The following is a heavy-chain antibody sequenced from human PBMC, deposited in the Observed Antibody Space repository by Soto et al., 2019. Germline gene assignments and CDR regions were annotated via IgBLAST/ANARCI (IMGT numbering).Heavy chain of an antibody. D-gene: IGHD5-18*01. Sequence: ASVKVSCKASGYTFTGHDLHWVRQAPGQGLEWIGWIKTNGGATKYARKFQGRFTMTRDTSTTTAYMELRNLESDDTALYYCGYVGGYSTGDYSFDLWGQGTPVTAPQ. V-gene: IGHV1-2*02. CDR2: IKTNGGAT. CDR3: GYVGGYSTGDYSFDL. CDR1: GYTFTGHD. J-gene: IGHJ4*02.